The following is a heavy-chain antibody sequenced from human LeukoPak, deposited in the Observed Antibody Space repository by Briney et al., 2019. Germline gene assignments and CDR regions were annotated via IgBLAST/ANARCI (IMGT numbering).Heavy chain of an antibody. V-gene: IGHV4-39*07. Sequence: SETLSLTCTVSGGSISSNSYYWGWIRQPPGKGLEWIGSVHYSGSTYYNPSLKSRVTISVDTSKNQFSLKLSSVTAADTAVYYCARAKGAYGTFDYWGQGTLVTVSS. CDR2: VHYSGST. J-gene: IGHJ4*02. CDR3: ARAKGAYGTFDY. D-gene: IGHD2-21*01. CDR1: GGSISSNSYY.